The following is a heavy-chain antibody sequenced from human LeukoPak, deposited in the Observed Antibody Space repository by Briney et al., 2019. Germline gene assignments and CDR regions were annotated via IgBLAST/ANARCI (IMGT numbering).Heavy chain of an antibody. CDR1: GFTFSSYG. Sequence: GGSLRLSCAASGFTFSSYGMSWVRRAPGKGLEWVANINQDGSEKYYVDSVKGRFTISRDNAKNSLYLQLNSLRAEDTAAYFCARDRYFYDSAGAYYFDYWGQGTLVTVSS. D-gene: IGHD3-22*01. J-gene: IGHJ4*02. CDR2: INQDGSEK. V-gene: IGHV3-7*05. CDR3: ARDRYFYDSAGAYYFDY.